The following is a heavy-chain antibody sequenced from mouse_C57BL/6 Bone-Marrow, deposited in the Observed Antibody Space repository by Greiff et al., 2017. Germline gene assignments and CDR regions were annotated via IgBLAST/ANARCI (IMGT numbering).Heavy chain of an antibody. J-gene: IGHJ1*03. CDR1: GYTFTSYW. Sequence: VQLQQPGAELVRPGTSVKLSCKASGYTFTSYWMHWVKQRPGQGLEWIGVIDPSDSYTNYNQKFKGKATLTVDTSSSTAYMQLSSLTSEDSAVYYCARFSDGYYPHWYFDVWCTGTTVTVSS. CDR3: ARFSDGYYPHWYFDV. D-gene: IGHD2-3*01. CDR2: IDPSDSYT. V-gene: IGHV1-59*01.